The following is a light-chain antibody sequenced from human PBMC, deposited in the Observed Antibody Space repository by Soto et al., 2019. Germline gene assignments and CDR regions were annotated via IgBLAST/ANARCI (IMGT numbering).Light chain of an antibody. V-gene: IGLV1-47*02. J-gene: IGLJ3*02. CDR1: SSNIGSNA. Sequence: QSVLTQAPSASGTPGQTITISCSGSSSNIGSNAVYWYQQLSGSAPKLLIQHNNQRPSGVPDQFSGSKSGASASLAISGLRSADEANYYCAAWDDSLSGPVFGGGTKLTVL. CDR2: HNN. CDR3: AAWDDSLSGPV.